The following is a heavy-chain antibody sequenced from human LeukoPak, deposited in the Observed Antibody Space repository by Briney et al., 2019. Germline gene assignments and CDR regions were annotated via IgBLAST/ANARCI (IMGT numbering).Heavy chain of an antibody. CDR2: MKEDGTEI. CDR3: ATGGAPGGRFEN. Sequence: GGSLRLSCAASGFIFRSYWMVWVRQAPGKGPEWVAKMKEDGTEIFYAGSVDGRFTISRDNSKNSLYLQMNSLRVEDTAVYYCATGGAPGGRFENWGQGTLVTVSS. V-gene: IGHV3-7*01. D-gene: IGHD3-16*01. J-gene: IGHJ4*02. CDR1: GFIFRSYW.